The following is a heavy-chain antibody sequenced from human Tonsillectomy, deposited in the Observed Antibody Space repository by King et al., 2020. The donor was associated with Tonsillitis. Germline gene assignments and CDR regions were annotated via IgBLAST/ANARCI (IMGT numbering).Heavy chain of an antibody. CDR2: IIPILGRA. V-gene: IGHV1-69*09. CDR1: GGTLDSYV. CDR3: ARAAEGKAAAVF. D-gene: IGHD6-13*01. Sequence: VQLVESGAEVKKPGSSVKVSCKASGGTLDSYVISWVRQAPGQGLEWMGNIIPILGRANYAQKFQGRVTITADKSTSTAYMEVNSLRSEDTAVYFCARAAEGKAAAVFWGQGTLVSVSS. J-gene: IGHJ4*02.